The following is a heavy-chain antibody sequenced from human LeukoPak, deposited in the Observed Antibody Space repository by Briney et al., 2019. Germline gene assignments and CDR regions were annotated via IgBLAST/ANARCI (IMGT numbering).Heavy chain of an antibody. CDR2: INPSGGST. D-gene: IGHD1-26*01. Sequence: HWASVKVSCKASGYTFTSYYMHWVRQAPGQGLEWMGIINPSGGSTSYAQKFQGRVTMTRDMSTSTVYMELSSLRSEDTAVYYCARDKMIAEWELPFDYWGQGTLVTVSS. CDR3: ARDKMIAEWELPFDY. CDR1: GYTFTSYY. V-gene: IGHV1-46*01. J-gene: IGHJ4*02.